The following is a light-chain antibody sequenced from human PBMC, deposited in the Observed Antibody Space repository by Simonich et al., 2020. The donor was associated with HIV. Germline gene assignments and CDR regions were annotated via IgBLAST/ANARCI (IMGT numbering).Light chain of an antibody. CDR1: SSDVGGYNY. J-gene: IGLJ2*01. Sequence: QSALTQPLSASGSPGQSVTISCTGTSSDVGGYNYVSWYQQHPGKAPKLMIYEVTKRPSGVPDRVSGSKSGNTASLTVSGLQAEDEADYYCSSYAGSNNLVFGGGTKLTVL. V-gene: IGLV2-8*01. CDR2: EVT. CDR3: SSYAGSNNLV.